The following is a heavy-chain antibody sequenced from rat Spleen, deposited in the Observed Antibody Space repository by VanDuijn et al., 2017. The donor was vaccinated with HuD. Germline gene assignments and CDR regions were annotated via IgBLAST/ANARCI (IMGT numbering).Heavy chain of an antibody. CDR2: IIYDGSRT. Sequence: EVQLVESGGGLVQPGRSLKLSCAASGFTFSDYNMAWVRQAPKKGLEWVATIIYDGSRTYYRDSVKGRFTISRDNAKSTLYLQMDSLRSEDTATYYCATHGDYYDGPYVMDAWGQGASVTVSS. CDR1: GFTFSDYN. J-gene: IGHJ4*01. D-gene: IGHD1-12*02. V-gene: IGHV5S10*01. CDR3: ATHGDYYDGPYVMDA.